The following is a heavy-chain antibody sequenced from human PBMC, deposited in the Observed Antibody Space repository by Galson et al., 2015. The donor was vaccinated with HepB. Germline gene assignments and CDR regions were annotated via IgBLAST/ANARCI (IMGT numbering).Heavy chain of an antibody. D-gene: IGHD3-22*01. J-gene: IGHJ4*02. V-gene: IGHV3-53*04. CDR3: AMTHYDSSGNPGYFDY. CDR1: GFTVSSNY. CDR2: IYSGGST. Sequence: SLRLSCAASGFTVSSNYMSWVRQAPGKGLEWVSVIYSGGSTYYADSVKGRFTISRHNSKNTLYLQMNSLRAEDTAVYYCAMTHYDSSGNPGYFDYWGQGTLVTVSS.